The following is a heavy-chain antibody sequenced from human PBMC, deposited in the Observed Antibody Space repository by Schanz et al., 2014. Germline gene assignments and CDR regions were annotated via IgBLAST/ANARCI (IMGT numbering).Heavy chain of an antibody. CDR2: IYHSGNT. V-gene: IGHV4-4*02. CDR3: ARTARRTRLVPQGFDY. Sequence: QVQLQESGPGLVKASQTLSLTCAVSGASLSSSNWWRWVRQPPGKGLEWIGEIYHSGNTNYNASLKKRGTITASTTNNKTSQKLRSGPAADATVDYCARTARRTRLVPQGFDYWGQGTLVTVSS. D-gene: IGHD1-7*01. J-gene: IGHJ4*02. CDR1: GASLSSSNW.